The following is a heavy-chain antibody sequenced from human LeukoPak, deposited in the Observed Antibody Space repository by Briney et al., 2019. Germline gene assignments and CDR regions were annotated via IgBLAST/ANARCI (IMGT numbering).Heavy chain of an antibody. CDR2: ISASGGST. D-gene: IGHD3-9*01. Sequence: GGSLRLSCAASGFTFSSYAMTWVRQAPGKGLEWVSAISASGGSTYYADSVKGRFTISRDNSKNTLYLQMNSLRAEDTAVYYCAKDRRVILTGYYNPGYFDYWGQGTLVTVSS. V-gene: IGHV3-23*01. CDR1: GFTFSSYA. CDR3: AKDRRVILTGYYNPGYFDY. J-gene: IGHJ4*02.